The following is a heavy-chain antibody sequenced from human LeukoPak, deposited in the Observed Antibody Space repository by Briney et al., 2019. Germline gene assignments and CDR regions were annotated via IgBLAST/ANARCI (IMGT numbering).Heavy chain of an antibody. CDR2: LWHDNNR. CDR3: ARDWNSDWYYDY. D-gene: IGHD2/OR15-2a*01. Sequence: GSLRLSCAASGFSFSNYGMHWVRQAPGKGLEWVAVLWHDNNRYYGESVKGRFTVFRDSSKNTVELQMDSLRAEDTAVYYCARDWNSDWYYDYWGPGTLVTVSS. V-gene: IGHV3-33*01. J-gene: IGHJ4*02. CDR1: GFSFSNYG.